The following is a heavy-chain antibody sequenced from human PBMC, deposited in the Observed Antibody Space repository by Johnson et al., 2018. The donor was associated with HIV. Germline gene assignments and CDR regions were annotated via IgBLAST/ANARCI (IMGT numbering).Heavy chain of an antibody. CDR2: ITNNGGST. J-gene: IGHJ3*01. D-gene: IGHD3-3*01. CDR1: GFTFSDYP. V-gene: IGHV3-64*01. Sequence: AQLVESGGGLVQPGGSLRLSCAASGFTFSDYPMHWVRQAPGKGLEYVSRITNNGGSTYYVNSVKGRFTISRDNSKNTLYLQMDSLRAEDMAVYYCATDYNFWSGRPDSFDVWGQGTMVTVSS. CDR3: ATDYNFWSGRPDSFDV.